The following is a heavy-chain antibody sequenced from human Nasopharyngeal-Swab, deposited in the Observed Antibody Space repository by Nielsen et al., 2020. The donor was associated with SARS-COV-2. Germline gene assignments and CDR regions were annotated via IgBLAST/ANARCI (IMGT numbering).Heavy chain of an antibody. CDR3: ARDRNVLRYFDWLGWFDP. CDR2: INAGTGNT. J-gene: IGHJ5*02. D-gene: IGHD3-9*01. Sequence: ASVKVSCKASGYTFTSYAMHWARQAPGQSLEWMGWINAGTGNTKYSQKFQGRVTITRDTSASTAYMELSSLRSEDTAVYYSARDRNVLRYFDWLGWFDPWGQGTLVTVSS. CDR1: GYTFTSYA. V-gene: IGHV1-3*01.